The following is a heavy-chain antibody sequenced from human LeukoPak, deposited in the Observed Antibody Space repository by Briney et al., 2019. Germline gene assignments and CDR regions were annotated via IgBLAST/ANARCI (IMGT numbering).Heavy chain of an antibody. CDR2: LYSGSDT. D-gene: IGHD3-10*01. V-gene: IGHV3-53*01. CDR1: GFSVSTKY. CDR3: ARVGDHFHWYLDL. Sequence: GGSLRLSCAAYGFSVSTKYMNWVRQAPGKGLEWVSILYSGSDTYYANSVKGRFTISRDSSKNILFLQMNDLRAEDTAVYYCARVGDHFHWYLDLWGRGTLVTVSS. J-gene: IGHJ2*01.